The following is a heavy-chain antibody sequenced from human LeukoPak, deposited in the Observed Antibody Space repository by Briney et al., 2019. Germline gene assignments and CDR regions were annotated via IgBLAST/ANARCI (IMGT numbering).Heavy chain of an antibody. CDR2: ISSSSSYI. Sequence: GSLRLSCAASGFTFSTYYMNWVRQAPEKGPEWVSSISSSSSYIYYADSVRGRITISRGNAKNSLYLQMNSLRAEDTAVYYCARARSSSWSSPFDYWGQGTLVTVSS. CDR1: GFTFSTYY. V-gene: IGHV3-21*01. J-gene: IGHJ4*02. D-gene: IGHD6-13*01. CDR3: ARARSSSWSSPFDY.